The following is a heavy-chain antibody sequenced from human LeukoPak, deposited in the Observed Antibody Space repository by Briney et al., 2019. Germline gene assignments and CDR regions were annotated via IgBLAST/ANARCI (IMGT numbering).Heavy chain of an antibody. CDR2: MNPNSGNT. CDR3: ARGSVGDAFDI. Sequence: GASVKVSCKASGYTFTDYYMHWVRQATGQGLEWMGWMNPNSGNTGYAQKFQGRVTITRNTSISTAYMELSSLRSEDTAVYYCARGSVGDAFDIWGQGTMVTVSS. D-gene: IGHD3-3*01. J-gene: IGHJ3*02. V-gene: IGHV1-8*03. CDR1: GYTFTDYY.